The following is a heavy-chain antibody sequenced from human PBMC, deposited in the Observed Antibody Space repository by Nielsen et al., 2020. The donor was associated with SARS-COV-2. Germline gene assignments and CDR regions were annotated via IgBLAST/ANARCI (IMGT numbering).Heavy chain of an antibody. CDR3: ARGLVDYSTDYYYMDV. V-gene: IGHV3-23*01. CDR1: GFTFNIYA. J-gene: IGHJ6*03. D-gene: IGHD4-11*01. CDR2: TSASGAST. Sequence: GESLKISCAASGFTFNIYAMAWVRRAPGRGLEWVSGTSASGASTYYADSVKGRFSISRDNSRNTLYLQMNSLRAEDTAVYYCARGLVDYSTDYYYMDVWGKETTVTVSS.